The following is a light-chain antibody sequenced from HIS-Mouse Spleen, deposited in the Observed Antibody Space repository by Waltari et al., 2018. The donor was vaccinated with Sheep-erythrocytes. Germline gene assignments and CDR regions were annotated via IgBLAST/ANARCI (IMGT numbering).Light chain of an antibody. CDR1: SSDVGGYNY. Sequence: QSALTQPRSVSGSPGQSVTISCTGTSSDVGGYNYVSWYQQHPGKAPKPMIYEARKRPSVVPDSFSGSKSGNTASLTISGLQAEDEADYYCCSYAGSYNHVFGTGTKVTVL. CDR3: CSYAGSYNHV. J-gene: IGLJ1*01. V-gene: IGLV2-11*01. CDR2: EAR.